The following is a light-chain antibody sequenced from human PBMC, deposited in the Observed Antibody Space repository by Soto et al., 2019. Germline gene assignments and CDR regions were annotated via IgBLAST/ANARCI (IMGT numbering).Light chain of an antibody. Sequence: QSALTQPPCASGSPGQSVTISCTGTSGDVGGYNYVSWYQQHPDQAPKLLIYEVTERPSGVPDRFSASKSGNTASLTVSGLQPQDEADYYCSSYAGSNNLVVFGGGTQLTVL. CDR3: SSYAGSNNLVV. CDR2: EVT. V-gene: IGLV2-8*01. CDR1: SGDVGGYNY. J-gene: IGLJ2*01.